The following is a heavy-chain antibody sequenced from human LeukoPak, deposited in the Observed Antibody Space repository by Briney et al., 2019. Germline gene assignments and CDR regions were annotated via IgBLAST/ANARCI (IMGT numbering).Heavy chain of an antibody. J-gene: IGHJ4*02. Sequence: GGSLRLSCAASGFTFSSYGVHWVRQAPGKGLEWVAVIWYDGSNKYYADSVKGRSTISRDNSKNTLYLQMNSLRAEDTAVYYCAREGGSGWEFDYWGQGTLVTVSS. CDR2: IWYDGSNK. D-gene: IGHD6-19*01. CDR1: GFTFSSYG. CDR3: AREGGSGWEFDY. V-gene: IGHV3-33*01.